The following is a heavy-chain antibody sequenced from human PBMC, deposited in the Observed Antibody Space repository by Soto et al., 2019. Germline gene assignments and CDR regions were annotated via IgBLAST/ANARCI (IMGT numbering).Heavy chain of an antibody. CDR2: VNAGNGHT. V-gene: IGHV1-3*01. J-gene: IGHJ4*02. D-gene: IGHD6-19*01. Sequence: QVQLVQSGADVKKPGASVTVSCKASGYTFTNYAVNWVRQAPGQSLEWMGWVNAGNGHTKYSEKFQGRVTITRDASANTAYMEVSSLRSEDTALYFCARVIWERSSGCYYFDSWGQGTLVTVSS. CDR3: ARVIWERSSGCYYFDS. CDR1: GYTFTNYA.